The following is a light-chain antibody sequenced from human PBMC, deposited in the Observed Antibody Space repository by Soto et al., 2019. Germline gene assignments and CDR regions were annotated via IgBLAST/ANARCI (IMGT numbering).Light chain of an antibody. J-gene: IGLJ1*01. CDR3: CSDAGNSTYV. V-gene: IGLV2-23*01. CDR2: EGS. Sequence: QSALTQPASVSGSPGQSITISCTGTSSDVGSYNLVSWYQQYPVKAPKLMIYEGSKWPSGVSHRFSGSKSGNTAFLTISGHHDDDEDDYYCCSDAGNSTYVFGSGTKVTVL. CDR1: SSDVGSYNL.